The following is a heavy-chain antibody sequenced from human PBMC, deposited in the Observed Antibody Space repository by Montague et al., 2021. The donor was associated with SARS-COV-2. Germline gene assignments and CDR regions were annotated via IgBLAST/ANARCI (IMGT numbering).Heavy chain of an antibody. CDR3: ASQDYDTLTGFRYHYYGMDV. Sequence: SLRLSFSASGVNFRSYVMNWVRQVPGKGLEWVSGIYSDESHTNYADSVKGRFTISRDNSKNMVYLEMSHLRAEDTAVYYYASQDYDTLTGFRYHYYGMDVWGQGTTVTVSS. V-gene: IGHV3-23*03. D-gene: IGHD3-9*01. CDR1: GVNFRSYV. J-gene: IGHJ6*02. CDR2: IYSDESHT.